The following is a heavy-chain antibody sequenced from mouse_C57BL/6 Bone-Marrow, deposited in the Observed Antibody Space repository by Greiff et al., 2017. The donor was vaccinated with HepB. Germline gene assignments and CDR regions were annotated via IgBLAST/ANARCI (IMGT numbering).Heavy chain of an antibody. CDR1: GYTFTSYG. V-gene: IGHV1-81*01. Sequence: QVQLQQSGAALARPGASVKLSCKASGYTFTSYGISWVKQRTGQGLEWIGEIYPRSGNTYYNEKFKGKATLTADKSSSTAYMELRSLTSEDSAVYFCARSNYSNYVFAYWGQGTLVTVSA. CDR3: ARSNYSNYVFAY. D-gene: IGHD2-5*01. J-gene: IGHJ3*01. CDR2: IYPRSGNT.